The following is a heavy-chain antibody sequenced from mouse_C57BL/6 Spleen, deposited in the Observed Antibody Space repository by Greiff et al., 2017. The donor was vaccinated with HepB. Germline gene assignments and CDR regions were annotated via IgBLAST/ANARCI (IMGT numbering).Heavy chain of an antibody. CDR2: INPSSGYT. CDR1: GYTFTSYW. CDR3: ATGRRYFDY. Sequence: QVQLKQSGAELAKPGASVKLSCKASGYTFTSYWMHWVKQRPGQGLEWIGYINPSSGYTKYNQKFKDKATLTADKSSRTAYMQLRSLADEDSAVYSCATGRRYFDYWGQGTTLTVSS. D-gene: IGHD1-1*01. V-gene: IGHV1-7*01. J-gene: IGHJ2*01.